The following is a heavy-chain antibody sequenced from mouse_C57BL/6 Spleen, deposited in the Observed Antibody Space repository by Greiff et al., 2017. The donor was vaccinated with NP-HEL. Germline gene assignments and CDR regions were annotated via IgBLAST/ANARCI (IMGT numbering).Heavy chain of an antibody. CDR2: ISYDGSN. CDR1: GYSITSGYY. CDR3: ARGRRDAMDY. J-gene: IGHJ4*01. Sequence: VQLQQSGPGLVKPSQSLSLTCSVTGYSITSGYYWNWIRQFPGNKLEWMGDISYDGSNNYNPSLKNRISITRDTSKNQFFLKLNSVTTEDTATYYCARGRRDAMDYWGQGTSVTVSS. V-gene: IGHV3-6*01. D-gene: IGHD3-3*01.